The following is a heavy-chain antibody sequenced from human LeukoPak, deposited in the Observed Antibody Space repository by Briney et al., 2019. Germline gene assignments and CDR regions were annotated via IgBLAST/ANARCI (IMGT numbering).Heavy chain of an antibody. J-gene: IGHJ5*02. D-gene: IGHD3-3*01. CDR2: IIPIFGTA. CDR1: GGTFSSYA. V-gene: IGHV1-69*05. CDR3: ARVYPPDPEWRVSGPALDP. Sequence: GSSVKVSCKASGGTFSSYAISWVRQAPGQGLEWMGGIIPIFGTANYAQKFQGRVTITTDESTSTAYMELSSLRSEDTAVYYCARVYPPDPEWRVSGPALDPWGQGTLVTVYS.